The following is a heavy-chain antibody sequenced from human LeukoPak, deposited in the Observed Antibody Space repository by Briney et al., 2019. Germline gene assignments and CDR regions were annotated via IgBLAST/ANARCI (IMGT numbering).Heavy chain of an antibody. Sequence: PGGSLRLSCAASGFTFSTYAMSWVRQAPGKGLEWVSAISGSGGSTYYADSVKGRFTISRDNSKNTLNLQMSSLRAEDTAVYYCAKDLSLPRPIFGVVILGPTHYWGQGTLVTVSS. CDR2: ISGSGGST. J-gene: IGHJ4*02. V-gene: IGHV3-23*01. CDR3: AKDLSLPRPIFGVVILGPTHY. CDR1: GFTFSTYA. D-gene: IGHD3-3*01.